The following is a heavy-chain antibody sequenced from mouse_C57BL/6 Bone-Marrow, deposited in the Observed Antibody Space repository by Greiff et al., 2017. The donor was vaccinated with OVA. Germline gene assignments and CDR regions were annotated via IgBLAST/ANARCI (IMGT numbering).Heavy chain of an antibody. J-gene: IGHJ2*02. CDR2: ILPGSGST. V-gene: IGHV1-9*01. Sequence: VQLQQSGAELMKPGASVKLSCKATGYTFPGYWIEWVKQRPGHGLEWIGEILPGSGSTNYNETFKGKATFTADTSSTTASMQLSSLTTEDSAIYCCTRGYYYLDYIDYWGQGTSLTVSS. CDR1: GYTFPGYW. D-gene: IGHD1-1*02. CDR3: TRGYYYLDYIDY.